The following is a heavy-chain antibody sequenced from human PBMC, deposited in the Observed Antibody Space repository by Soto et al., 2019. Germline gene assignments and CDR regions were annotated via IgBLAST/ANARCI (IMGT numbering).Heavy chain of an antibody. CDR2: LSAAGDVT. CDR3: ANLSCVGSTVGAFDS. J-gene: IGHJ3*01. CDR1: GFSLSSYA. V-gene: IGHV3-23*01. D-gene: IGHD1-1*01. Sequence: GGCMRLAXAASGFSLSSYAMRWVRQAPGEGLEWVSTLSAAGDVTFYADSVKGRFTISRDISNDTLFLQLNHVRSEDTATYYCANLSCVGSTVGAFDSWGQGTMVTVS.